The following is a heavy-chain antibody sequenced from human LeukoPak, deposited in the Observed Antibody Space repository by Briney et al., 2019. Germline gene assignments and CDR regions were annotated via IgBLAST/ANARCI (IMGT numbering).Heavy chain of an antibody. J-gene: IGHJ5*02. D-gene: IGHD3-3*01. CDR2: IYYSGST. CDR1: GGSISSYY. CDR3: ARGGYDFWSGYQMFNWFDP. Sequence: SSETLSLTCTVSGGSISSYYWSWIRQPPGKGLEWIGYIYYSGSTNYNPSLKSRVTISVDTSKNQFSLKLSSVTAADTAVYYCARGGYDFWSGYQMFNWFDPWGQGTLVTVSS. V-gene: IGHV4-59*01.